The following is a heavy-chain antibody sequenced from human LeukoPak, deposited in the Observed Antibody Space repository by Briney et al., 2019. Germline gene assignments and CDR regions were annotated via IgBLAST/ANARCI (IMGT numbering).Heavy chain of an antibody. J-gene: IGHJ3*02. CDR1: GYTFASYG. Sequence: ASVKVSCKASGYTFASYGISWVRQAPGQGLEWMGWISAYNGNTNYAQKLQGRVTMTTDTSTSTAYMELRSLRSDDTAVYYCARDQHYYDSSGYYGALDIWGQGTMVTVSS. CDR3: ARDQHYYDSSGYYGALDI. D-gene: IGHD3-22*01. V-gene: IGHV1-18*01. CDR2: ISAYNGNT.